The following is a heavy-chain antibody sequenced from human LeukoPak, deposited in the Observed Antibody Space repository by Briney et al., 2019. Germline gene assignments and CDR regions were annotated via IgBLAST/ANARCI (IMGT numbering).Heavy chain of an antibody. V-gene: IGHV3-21*01. J-gene: IGHJ4*02. D-gene: IGHD3-22*01. CDR3: ARDSSDFDY. Sequence: GGSLRLSCIGSGFTFNVYSMNWVRQAPGKGLEWVSSISSNSKYIYYADSMRGRFTVSRDNAKNSLFLQLNSLRAEDTAVYYCARDSSDFDYWGQGTLVTVSS. CDR1: GFTFNVYS. CDR2: ISSNSKYI.